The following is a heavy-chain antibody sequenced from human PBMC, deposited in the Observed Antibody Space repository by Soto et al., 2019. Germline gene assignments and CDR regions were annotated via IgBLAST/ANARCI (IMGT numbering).Heavy chain of an antibody. D-gene: IGHD6-19*01. V-gene: IGHV3-23*01. CDR3: AKSLSSDWSMDAFDI. J-gene: IGHJ3*02. Sequence: EVPLLESGGGLVQPGGSLRLSCEASGFTFNNYAMSWVRQAPGKGLEWVSTITNSAGSTYYADSVKGRFTISRDNFKNTLSLQMDSLRAEDTAVYYCAKSLSSDWSMDAFDIWGQGTMVAVSS. CDR2: ITNSAGST. CDR1: GFTFNNYA.